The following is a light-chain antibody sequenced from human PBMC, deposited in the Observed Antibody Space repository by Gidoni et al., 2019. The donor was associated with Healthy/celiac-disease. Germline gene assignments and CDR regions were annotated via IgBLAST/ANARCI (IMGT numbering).Light chain of an antibody. Sequence: SALTQPASLSGSPGPSITISCTGTSSDVGGYNYVSWYQQHPGKAPKLMIYDVSNRPSGVSNRFSGSKSGNTASLTISGLQAEDEADYYCSSYTSSSTLSVFGTGTKVTVL. V-gene: IGLV2-14*03. CDR2: DVS. CDR1: SSDVGGYNY. CDR3: SSYTSSSTLSV. J-gene: IGLJ1*01.